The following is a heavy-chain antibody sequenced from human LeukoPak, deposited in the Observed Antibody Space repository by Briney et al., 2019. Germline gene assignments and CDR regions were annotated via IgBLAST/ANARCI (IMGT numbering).Heavy chain of an antibody. D-gene: IGHD5-12*01. V-gene: IGHV3-21*01. CDR3: ARDGYSGYDYFPFDY. CDR2: ISSSSSYI. CDR1: GFTFSSYS. J-gene: IGHJ4*02. Sequence: GGSLRLSCAASGFTFSSYSMNWVRQAPGKGLEWVSSISSSSSYIYYADSVKGRFTISRDNAKNSLYLQMNSLRAEDTAVFYCARDGYSGYDYFPFDYWGQGTLVTVSS.